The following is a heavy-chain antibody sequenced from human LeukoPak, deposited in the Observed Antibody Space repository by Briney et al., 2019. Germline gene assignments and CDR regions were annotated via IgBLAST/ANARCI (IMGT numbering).Heavy chain of an antibody. Sequence: GGSLRLSCAASGFTFSSYAMSWVRQAPGKGVEWVSAISGSGGSTYYADSVKGRFTISRDNSKNTLYLQMNSLRAEDTAVYYCAKDPYITGTTGWFDPWGQGTLVTVSS. J-gene: IGHJ5*02. CDR2: ISGSGGST. V-gene: IGHV3-23*01. CDR1: GFTFSSYA. CDR3: AKDPYITGTTGWFDP. D-gene: IGHD1-7*01.